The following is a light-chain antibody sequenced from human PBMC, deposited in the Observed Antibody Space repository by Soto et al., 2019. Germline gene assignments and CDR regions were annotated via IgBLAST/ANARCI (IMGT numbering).Light chain of an antibody. V-gene: IGLV2-8*01. CDR1: SSDVGGYNY. J-gene: IGLJ3*02. CDR2: EVN. Sequence: QSALTQPPSASGSPGQSVAISCTGTSSDVGGYNYVSWYQQHPGKAPKLMIYEVNKRPSGVPDRFSGSKSGNTASLTVSGLQAEDEADYYCQSYDFTLGAFWVFGGGTKLTVL. CDR3: QSYDFTLGAFWV.